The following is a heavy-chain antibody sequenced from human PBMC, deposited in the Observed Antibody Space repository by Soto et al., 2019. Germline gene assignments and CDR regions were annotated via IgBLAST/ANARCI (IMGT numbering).Heavy chain of an antibody. D-gene: IGHD2-2*01. CDR2: ISGSGGST. V-gene: IGHV3-23*01. CDR3: AKSTRICSRTSCQFGGFDY. J-gene: IGHJ4*02. CDR1: GFTFSSYA. Sequence: PGGSLRLACAASGFTFSSYAMSWVRQAPGKGLEWVSAISGSGGSTYYADSVKGRFTISRDNSKNTLYLQMDSLRAEDTAVYYCAKSTRICSRTSCQFGGFDYWGQGTLVTVSS.